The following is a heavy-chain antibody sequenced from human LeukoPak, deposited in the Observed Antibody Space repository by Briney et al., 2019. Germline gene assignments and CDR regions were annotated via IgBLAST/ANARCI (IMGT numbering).Heavy chain of an antibody. CDR3: AKDQAIVATIWPLFDY. D-gene: IGHD5-12*01. CDR1: GFTFSSYA. CDR2: ISGSGGST. J-gene: IGHJ4*02. V-gene: IGHV3-23*01. Sequence: GGSLRLSCAASGFTFSSYAMSWVRQAPGKGLEWVSAISGSGGSTYYADSVKGRFTISRDNSKNTLYLQMNSLRAEDTAVYYCAKDQAIVATIWPLFDYWGQGTLVTVSS.